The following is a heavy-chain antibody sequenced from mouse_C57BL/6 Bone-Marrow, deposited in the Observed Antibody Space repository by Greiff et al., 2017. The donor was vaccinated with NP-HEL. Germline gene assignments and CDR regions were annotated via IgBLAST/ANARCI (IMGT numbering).Heavy chain of an antibody. CDR3: ARRNYYGSSFDY. Sequence: EVKLVESGGDLVKPGGSLKLSCAASGFTFSSYGMSWVRQTPDKRLEWVATISSGGSYTYYPDSVKGRFTISRYNAKNTLYLQMSSLKSEDTAMYYCARRNYYGSSFDYWGQGTTLTVSS. V-gene: IGHV5-6*02. J-gene: IGHJ2*01. CDR2: ISSGGSYT. CDR1: GFTFSSYG. D-gene: IGHD1-1*01.